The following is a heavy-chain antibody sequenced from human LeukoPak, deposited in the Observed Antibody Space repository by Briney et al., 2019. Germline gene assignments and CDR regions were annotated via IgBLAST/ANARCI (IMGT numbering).Heavy chain of an antibody. V-gene: IGHV1-69*04. CDR2: IIPILGIA. J-gene: IGHJ6*02. D-gene: IGHD4-23*01. CDR1: GGTFSSYA. CDR3: ASHRTDYGGQYYYGMDV. Sequence: SVKVSCKASGGTFSSYAISWVRQAPGQGLEWMGRIIPILGIANYAQKFQGRVTITADKSTSTAYMELSSLRSEDTAVYYCASHRTDYGGQYYYGMDVRGQGTTVTVSS.